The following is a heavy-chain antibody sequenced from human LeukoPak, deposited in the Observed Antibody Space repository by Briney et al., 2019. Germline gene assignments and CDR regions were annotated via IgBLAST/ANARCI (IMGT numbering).Heavy chain of an antibody. V-gene: IGHV4-39*07. CDR2: IYYSGST. CDR1: GGSISNSDYY. J-gene: IGHJ5*02. Sequence: KTSETLSLTCTVSGGSISNSDYYWGWIRQPPGKGLEWIGSIYYSGSTYYNPSLESPVTISVDTSQNQFSLKMYSMTAADTAVYYCARGLDYYDSSSNYFDPWGQGILVTVSS. CDR3: ARGLDYYDSSSNYFDP. D-gene: IGHD3-22*01.